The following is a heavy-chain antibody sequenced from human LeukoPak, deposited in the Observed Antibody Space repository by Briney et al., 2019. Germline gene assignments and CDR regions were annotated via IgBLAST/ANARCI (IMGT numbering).Heavy chain of an antibody. J-gene: IGHJ4*02. Sequence: GGSLRLSCAASGFTFSSYAMHWVRQAPGKGLEWVAVISYDGSNKYYADSVKGRFTISRDNSKNTLYLQMNSLRAEDTAVYYCARDGAYFDWWGVLFTFDYWGQGTLVTVSS. V-gene: IGHV3-30-3*01. CDR1: GFTFSSYA. CDR2: ISYDGSNK. D-gene: IGHD3-9*01. CDR3: ARDGAYFDWWGVLFTFDY.